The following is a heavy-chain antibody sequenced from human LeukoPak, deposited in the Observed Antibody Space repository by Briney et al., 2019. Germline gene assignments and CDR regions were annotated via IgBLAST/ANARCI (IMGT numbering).Heavy chain of an antibody. CDR3: PKASYTGFDLHFVR. V-gene: IGHV3-48*03. Sequence: GGPLRLFCSPCGFPFSRREMAWLRQATGKGVEWVSYLSYTVVAVLHAASARGGFTISRDNPRTSPYLQIDSLRLEDTPFNFWPKASYTGFDLHFVRWGQGALVTASS. D-gene: IGHD3-10*01. CDR1: GFPFSRRE. CDR2: LSYTVVAV. J-gene: IGHJ4*02.